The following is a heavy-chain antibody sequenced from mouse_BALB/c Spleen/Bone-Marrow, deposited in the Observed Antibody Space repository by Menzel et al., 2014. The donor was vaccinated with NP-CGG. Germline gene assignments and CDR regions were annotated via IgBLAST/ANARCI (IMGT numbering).Heavy chain of an antibody. CDR3: ARPRYPFYAMDS. D-gene: IGHD2-14*01. CDR2: ITNGGGAT. J-gene: IGHJ4*01. V-gene: IGHV5-12-2*01. CDR1: GFTFNSNT. Sequence: EVKLMESGGGLVQPGGSLKLSCAASGFTFNSNTMSWVRQTPEKRLEWVAYITNGGGATYYLDIVKGRFTISRDSAKNTLYLQMSSLKSEDTAMYYCARPRYPFYAMDSWGQGTSVTVSS.